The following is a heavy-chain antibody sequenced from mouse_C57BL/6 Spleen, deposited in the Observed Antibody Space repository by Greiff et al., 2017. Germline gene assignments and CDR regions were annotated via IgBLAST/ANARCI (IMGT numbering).Heavy chain of an antibody. CDR2: IWSDGST. D-gene: IGHD1-1*01. CDR3: ARHGTYYGSSLYYAMDY. Sequence: QVHVKQSGPGLVAPSQSLSITCTVSGFSLTSYGVHWVRQPPGKGLEWLVVIWSDGSTTYNSALKSRLSISKDNSKSQVFLKMNSLQTDDTAMYYCARHGTYYGSSLYYAMDYWGQGTSVTVSS. CDR1: GFSLTSYG. J-gene: IGHJ4*01. V-gene: IGHV2-6-1*01.